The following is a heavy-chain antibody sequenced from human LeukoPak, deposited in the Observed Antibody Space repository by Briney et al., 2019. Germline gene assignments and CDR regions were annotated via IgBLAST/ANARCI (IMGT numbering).Heavy chain of an antibody. CDR3: ARDYRYGMDV. D-gene: IGHD3-16*02. CDR2: ISHDGSTK. V-gene: IGHV3-30-3*01. Sequence: GGSLRLSCAASGFXFSNYVTHWVRQAPGKGLECVAVISHDGSTKDYADSVKGRFTISRDNSQNTLYLQMNSLRGEDTAVYYCARDYRYGMDVWGLGTTVTVSS. J-gene: IGHJ6*02. CDR1: GFXFSNYV.